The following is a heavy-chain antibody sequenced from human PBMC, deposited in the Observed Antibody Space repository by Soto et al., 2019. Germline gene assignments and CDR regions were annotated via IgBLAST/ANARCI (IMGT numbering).Heavy chain of an antibody. CDR1: GGSISSSSYY. CDR2: IYYSGST. V-gene: IGHV4-39*02. Sequence: QLQLQESGPGLVKPSETLSLTCTVSGGSISSSSYYWGWIRQPPGKGLEWIGSIYYSGSTYYNPSLKSRVTISVDTSKNHFSLKLSSVTAADTAVYYCASSDDYGGNFGYWGQGTLVTVSS. D-gene: IGHD4-17*01. CDR3: ASSDDYGGNFGY. J-gene: IGHJ4*02.